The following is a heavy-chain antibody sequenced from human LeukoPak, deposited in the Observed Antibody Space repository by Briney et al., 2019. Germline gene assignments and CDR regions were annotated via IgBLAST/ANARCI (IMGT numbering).Heavy chain of an antibody. CDR1: GFTFNSYS. J-gene: IGHJ6*04. D-gene: IGHD2-15*01. CDR2: ISGTSNYI. Sequence: GGSLRLSCAVSGFTFNSYSMNWVRQAPGKGLEWVSSISGTSNYIYYADSVKGRFTISRDNAKNSLYLQMNSLRAEDTAVYYCARVPCGGGSCYSPYYYYGMDVWGKGTTVTVSS. CDR3: ARVPCGGGSCYSPYYYYGMDV. V-gene: IGHV3-21*01.